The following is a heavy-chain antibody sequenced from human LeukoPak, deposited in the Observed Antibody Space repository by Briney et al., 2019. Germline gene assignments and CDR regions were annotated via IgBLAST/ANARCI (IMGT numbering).Heavy chain of an antibody. Sequence: GRSLRLSCAASGFIFSTYAMHWVRQAPGKGLEWVAIISYDGNYRNYADSVKGRFTISRDNSKNTLHLQMNSLGAEDTAVYYCARPAPPGGIVYGFHIWGQGTMVTVSS. D-gene: IGHD3-16*02. CDR3: ARPAPPGGIVYGFHI. J-gene: IGHJ3*02. CDR2: ISYDGNYR. V-gene: IGHV3-30*03. CDR1: GFIFSTYA.